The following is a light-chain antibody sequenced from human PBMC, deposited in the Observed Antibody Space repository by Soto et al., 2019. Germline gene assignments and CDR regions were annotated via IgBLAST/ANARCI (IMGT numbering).Light chain of an antibody. V-gene: IGKV4-1*01. CDR1: QSVLYSSNNKNY. CDR3: HQYYSTPIT. J-gene: IGKJ4*01. Sequence: DIVMTQPPASLAVSLGERATINCKSSQSVLYSSNNKNYLAWYQQKPGQPPKLLIYWASTRESGVPDRFSGSGSGTDFTLTVSSLQAEDVAVYYCHQYYSTPITFGGGTKVEIK. CDR2: WAS.